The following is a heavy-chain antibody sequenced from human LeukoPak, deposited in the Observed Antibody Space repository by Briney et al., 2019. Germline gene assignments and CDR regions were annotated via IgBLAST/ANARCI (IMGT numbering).Heavy chain of an antibody. J-gene: IGHJ5*02. V-gene: IGHV4-59*01. CDR3: ARAGLLWFGGESWFDP. D-gene: IGHD3-10*01. Sequence: SETLSLTCTVSGGSISSYYWSWIWQPPGKGLEWIGYIYYSGSTNYNPSLKSRVTISVDTSKNQFSLKLSSVTAADTAVYYCARAGLLWFGGESWFDPWGQGTLVTVSS. CDR1: GGSISSYY. CDR2: IYYSGST.